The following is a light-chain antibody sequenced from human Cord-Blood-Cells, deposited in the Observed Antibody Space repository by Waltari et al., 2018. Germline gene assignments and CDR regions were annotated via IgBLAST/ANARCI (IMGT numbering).Light chain of an antibody. CDR2: AAS. V-gene: IGKV1-39*01. Sequence: DIQMTQSPSSLSASVGDRVTITARASQSISSYLNWYQQKPGKAPKLLIYAASSLQSGVPSRFSGSGSGTDFTLTISSLQPEDFATYYCQQSYSTPPTCGQGTKLEIK. J-gene: IGKJ2*01. CDR3: QQSYSTPPT. CDR1: QSISSY.